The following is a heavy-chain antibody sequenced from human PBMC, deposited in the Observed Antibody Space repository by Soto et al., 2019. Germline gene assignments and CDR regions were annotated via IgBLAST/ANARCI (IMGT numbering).Heavy chain of an antibody. D-gene: IGHD3-22*01. J-gene: IGHJ4*02. V-gene: IGHV2-5*02. CDR2: IYGDDDK. CDR1: GFSLSTSGVG. Sequence: QITLKESGPTLVKPTQTLTLTCTFSGFSLSTSGVGVGCIRQPPGKALEWLALIYGDDDKRYSPSLKSRLTITDDTSKNQVVLTMTNMDPVDTATYYCAHLLVVKAFDYWGQGTLVTVSS. CDR3: AHLLVVKAFDY.